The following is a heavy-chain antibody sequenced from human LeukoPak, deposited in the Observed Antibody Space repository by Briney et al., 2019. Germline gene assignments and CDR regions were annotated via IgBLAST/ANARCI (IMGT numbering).Heavy chain of an antibody. D-gene: IGHD6-13*01. CDR3: ARYGSSSGFDY. CDR2: INAGNGNT. J-gene: IGHJ4*02. CDR1: GYTFTSYA. Sequence: ASVKVSCKASGYTFTSYAMHWVRQAPGQRLEWMGWINAGNGNTKHSQKFQGRVTITRDTSASTAYMELSNLRSEDTAVYYCARYGSSSGFDYWGQGTLVTVSS. V-gene: IGHV1-3*01.